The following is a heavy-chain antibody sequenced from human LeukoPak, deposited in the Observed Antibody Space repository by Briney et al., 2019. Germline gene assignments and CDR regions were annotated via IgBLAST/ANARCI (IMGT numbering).Heavy chain of an antibody. CDR3: ARGLIVGATTMVY. D-gene: IGHD1-26*01. V-gene: IGHV7-4-1*02. Sequence: ASVKVSCKASGYTFTSYGISWVRQAPGQGLEWMGWINTNTGNPTYAQGFTGRFVFSLDTSVSTAYLQISSLKAEDTAVYYCARGLIVGATTMVYWGQGTLVTVSS. J-gene: IGHJ4*02. CDR2: INTNTGNP. CDR1: GYTFTSYG.